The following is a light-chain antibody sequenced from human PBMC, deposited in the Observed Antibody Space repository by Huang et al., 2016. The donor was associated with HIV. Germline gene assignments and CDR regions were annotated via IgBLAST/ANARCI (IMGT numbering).Light chain of an antibody. CDR3: QRYNNWPPWT. Sequence: IMMTQSLSTLSVSPGERVTISCRASKSVNSKLAWYQQKPGQAPRLLIYGASTRATDVPTRFSGGGSGTEYVLNITRVQSDDFAIYYCQRYNNWPPWTFGQGTKMEVK. CDR2: GAS. V-gene: IGKV3-15*01. J-gene: IGKJ1*01. CDR1: KSVNSK.